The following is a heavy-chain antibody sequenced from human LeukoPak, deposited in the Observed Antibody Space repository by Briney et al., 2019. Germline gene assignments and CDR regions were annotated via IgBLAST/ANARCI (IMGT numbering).Heavy chain of an antibody. V-gene: IGHV1-69*13. CDR1: GGTFSSYA. CDR2: IIPIFGTA. CDR3: ARGGYGVVVTAAWGFDP. D-gene: IGHD2-21*02. Sequence: SVKVSCKASGGTFSSYAISWVRQAHGQGLEWMGGIIPIFGTANYAQKFQGRVTITADESTSTAYMELSSLRSEDTAVYYCARGGYGVVVTAAWGFDPWGQGTLVTVSS. J-gene: IGHJ5*02.